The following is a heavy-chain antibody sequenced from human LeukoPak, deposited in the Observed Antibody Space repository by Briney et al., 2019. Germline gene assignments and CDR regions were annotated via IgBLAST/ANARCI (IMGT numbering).Heavy chain of an antibody. Sequence: PSETLSLTCTVSGGSISSYYWSWIRQPPGKGLEWIGYIYYSGSTNCNPSLKSRVTISVDTSKNQFSLKLSSVTAADTAVYYCASSYYDILTGYSPFDYWGQGTLVTVSS. CDR1: GGSISSYY. CDR3: ASSYYDILTGYSPFDY. CDR2: IYYSGST. V-gene: IGHV4-59*08. D-gene: IGHD3-9*01. J-gene: IGHJ4*02.